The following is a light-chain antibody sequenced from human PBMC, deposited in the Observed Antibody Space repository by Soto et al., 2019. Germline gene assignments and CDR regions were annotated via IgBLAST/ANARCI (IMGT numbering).Light chain of an antibody. J-gene: IGKJ3*01. CDR3: QHYGRSTIFS. CDR2: RAS. CDR1: QSVSSHY. Sequence: PGERATLSFRVSQSVSSHYLAWYQQTPGQAPRLLIYRASSRATGITDRFSGSGSRTDVTLTISSLKPEDFAVYYSQHYGRSTIFSFGHGSEVELK. V-gene: IGKV3-20*01.